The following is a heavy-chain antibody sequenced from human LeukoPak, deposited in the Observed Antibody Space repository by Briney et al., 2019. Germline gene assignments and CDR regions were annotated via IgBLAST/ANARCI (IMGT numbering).Heavy chain of an antibody. CDR2: INAGNGNT. J-gene: IGHJ4*02. Sequence: WASVKVSCKASGYTFTSYAMHWVRQAPGQRLEWMGWINAGNGNTKYSQKFQGRVTITRDTSASTAYMELSSLRFEDTAVYYCARAITYFVPYYYDSSGIRGPPGGYWGQGTLVTVSS. CDR1: GYTFTSYA. D-gene: IGHD3-22*01. CDR3: ARAITYFVPYYYDSSGIRGPPGGY. V-gene: IGHV1-3*01.